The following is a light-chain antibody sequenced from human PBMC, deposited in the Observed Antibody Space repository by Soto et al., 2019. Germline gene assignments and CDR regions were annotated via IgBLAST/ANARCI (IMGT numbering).Light chain of an antibody. Sequence: VLTLSPGTLSLSTEERATLSCRASQSVSTRSLAWYQQKPGQAPRLLIYGASNRATGIPDRFSGSGSGTDFTLTISRLEPEDFAVYYCQQYGSSGTFGQGTKVAI. CDR2: GAS. J-gene: IGKJ1*01. CDR1: QSVSTRS. CDR3: QQYGSSGT. V-gene: IGKV3-20*01.